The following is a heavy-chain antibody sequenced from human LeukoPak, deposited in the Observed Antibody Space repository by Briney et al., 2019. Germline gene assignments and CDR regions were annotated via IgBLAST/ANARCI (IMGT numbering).Heavy chain of an antibody. V-gene: IGHV3-7*01. D-gene: IGHD3-10*01. Sequence: GGSLRLSCAASGFTFSTYWMTWVRQSPGKGLEWVANIKPDGSEKYFVDSVKGRFTISRDNAKNALYLEMNSLRAEDTAEYFCARERMYSGSGSTYPYYDYWGQGTLVTVS. CDR3: ARERMYSGSGSTYPYYDY. J-gene: IGHJ4*02. CDR2: IKPDGSEK. CDR1: GFTFSTYW.